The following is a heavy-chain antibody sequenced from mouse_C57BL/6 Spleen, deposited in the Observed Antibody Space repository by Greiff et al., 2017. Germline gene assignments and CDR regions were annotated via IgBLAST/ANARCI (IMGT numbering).Heavy chain of an antibody. V-gene: IGHV1-42*01. J-gene: IGHJ4*01. CDR2: FNPSTGGT. D-gene: IGHD1-1*01. CDR3: ASLQLRGDYAMDY. Sequence: EVQLQESGPELVKPGASVKISCKASGYSFTGYYMNWVKQSPEKSLEWIGEFNPSTGGTTYNQKFKAKATLTVDKSSSTAYMQLESLTSKDSAVYYYASLQLRGDYAMDYWGQGTSVTVAS. CDR1: GYSFTGYY.